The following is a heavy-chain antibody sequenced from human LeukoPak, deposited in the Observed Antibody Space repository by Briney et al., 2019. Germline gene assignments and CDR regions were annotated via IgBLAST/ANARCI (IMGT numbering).Heavy chain of an antibody. V-gene: IGHV3-7*03. Sequence: GGSLRLSCAASRFTFSSYWMSWVRQAPGRGLEWVANIKLDGSEKSYVDSVKGRFTISRDNAKNSLYPQMNSLRVEDTAVYYCARDTWRAVAGTSTYYYTGMDAWGQGTTVTVSS. CDR1: RFTFSSYW. CDR3: ARDTWRAVAGTSTYYYTGMDA. D-gene: IGHD6-19*01. CDR2: IKLDGSEK. J-gene: IGHJ6*02.